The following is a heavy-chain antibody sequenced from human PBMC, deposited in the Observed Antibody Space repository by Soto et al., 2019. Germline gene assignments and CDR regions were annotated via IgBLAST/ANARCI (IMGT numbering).Heavy chain of an antibody. D-gene: IGHD2-2*02. J-gene: IGHJ4*02. CDR1: GFTFSDYT. CDR2: ISSSSTYI. V-gene: IGHV3-21*01. CDR3: VRVYGSLEGYCSSTSCYISH. Sequence: GGSLRLSCAASGFTFSDYTMNWVRQAPGKGLEWVSSISSSSTYIYYADSVKGRFTISRDNAKNSLFLQMNSLRAEDTAVYYCVRVYGSLEGYCSSTSCYISHWGQGVLVTVSS.